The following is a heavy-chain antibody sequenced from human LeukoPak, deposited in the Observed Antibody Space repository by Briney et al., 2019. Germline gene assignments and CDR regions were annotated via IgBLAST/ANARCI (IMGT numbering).Heavy chain of an antibody. D-gene: IGHD4-23*01. CDR3: NRALLPPGKINSNPSSFDT. J-gene: IGHJ4*02. V-gene: IGHV3-49*03. Sequence: GRSLRLSCSASGFTFANYVMSWFRQAPGKGLEWVGFIRSNAYGGTTEYAASVNGRFTISRDDSKSTAYLQINSLETEDTAVDPCNRALLPPGKINSNPSSFDTWGQGTLVPVSS. CDR1: GFTFANYV. CDR2: IRSNAYGGTT.